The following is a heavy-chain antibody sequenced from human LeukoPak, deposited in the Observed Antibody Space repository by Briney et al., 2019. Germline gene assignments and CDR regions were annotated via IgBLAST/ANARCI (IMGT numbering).Heavy chain of an antibody. V-gene: IGHV3-23*01. Sequence: GGSLRLSCAASGFTFSSYAMSWVRQAPGEGLEWVSAIGGSGGSTYYADSVKGRFTISRDNSKNTLYLQMNSLRAEDTAVYYCAKGNKARITIFGVVPYYFDYWGQGTLVTVSS. CDR2: IGGSGGST. CDR3: AKGNKARITIFGVVPYYFDY. D-gene: IGHD3-3*01. J-gene: IGHJ4*02. CDR1: GFTFSSYA.